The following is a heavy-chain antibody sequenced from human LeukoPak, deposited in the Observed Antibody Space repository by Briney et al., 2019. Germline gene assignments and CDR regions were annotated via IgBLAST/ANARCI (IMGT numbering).Heavy chain of an antibody. Sequence: GGSLRLSCAASGFAFSSYSMNWVRQAPGKGLEWVSYISSSSTIYYADSVKGRFTISRDNAKSSLYLQMNSLRDEDTAVYYCARDPRTYYDILTGFPHYGMDVWGQGTTVTVSS. CDR2: ISSSSTI. CDR3: ARDPRTYYDILTGFPHYGMDV. V-gene: IGHV3-48*02. J-gene: IGHJ6*02. D-gene: IGHD3-9*01. CDR1: GFAFSSYS.